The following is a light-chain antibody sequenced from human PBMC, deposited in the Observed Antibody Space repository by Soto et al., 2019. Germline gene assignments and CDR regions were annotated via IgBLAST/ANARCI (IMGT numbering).Light chain of an antibody. Sequence: EIVLTQPPATLSLSPGERATLSCRASQSLSSYLAWYQQKPGQAPRLLIYDASNRATGIPARFSGSGSGTDFTLTISSLEPEDFAVYYCQQRTNWLTFGGRTKVDI. V-gene: IGKV3-11*01. CDR3: QQRTNWLT. J-gene: IGKJ4*01. CDR2: DAS. CDR1: QSLSSY.